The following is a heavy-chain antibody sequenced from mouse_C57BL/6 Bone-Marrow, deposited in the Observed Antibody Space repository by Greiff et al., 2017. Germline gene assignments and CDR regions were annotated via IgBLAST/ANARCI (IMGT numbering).Heavy chain of an antibody. Sequence: VQLQQSGPELVKPGASVKISCKASGYTFTDYYMNWVKQSHGKSLEWIGDINPNNGGTSYNQKFKGKATLTVDKSSSTAYMELRSLTSEDSAVYYCARDGSSYSYYFDYWGQGTTLTVSS. J-gene: IGHJ2*01. V-gene: IGHV1-26*01. CDR3: ARDGSSYSYYFDY. CDR1: GYTFTDYY. CDR2: INPNNGGT. D-gene: IGHD1-1*01.